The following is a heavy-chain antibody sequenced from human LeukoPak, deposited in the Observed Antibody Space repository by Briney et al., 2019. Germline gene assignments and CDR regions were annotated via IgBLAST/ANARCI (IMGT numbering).Heavy chain of an antibody. CDR1: GFTFSSYS. J-gene: IGHJ4*02. Sequence: PGGSLRLSCAASGFTFSSYSMNWVRQAPGKGLEWVSYISSSSSTIYYADSVKGRFTISRDNAKNSLYLQMNSLRDEDTAVYYCARGGWYQLPPPPHGIDYWGQGTLVTVSS. V-gene: IGHV3-48*02. CDR3: ARGGWYQLPPPPHGIDY. D-gene: IGHD2-2*01. CDR2: ISSSSSTI.